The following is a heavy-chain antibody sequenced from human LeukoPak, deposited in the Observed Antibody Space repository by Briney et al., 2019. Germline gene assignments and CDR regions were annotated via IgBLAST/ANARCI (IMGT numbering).Heavy chain of an antibody. CDR3: AVDSAWAFDH. J-gene: IGHJ4*02. Sequence: PGGSLRLSCAASGFTFDDYGMQWVSQSPDKGLEWVAFIRDDGRNKHYADSVKGRFTISRDNSENTLYLQMDSLRAEDTALYYCAVDSAWAFDHWGQGALVTVSS. CDR2: IRDDGRNK. CDR1: GFTFDDYG. V-gene: IGHV3-30*02. D-gene: IGHD6-19*01.